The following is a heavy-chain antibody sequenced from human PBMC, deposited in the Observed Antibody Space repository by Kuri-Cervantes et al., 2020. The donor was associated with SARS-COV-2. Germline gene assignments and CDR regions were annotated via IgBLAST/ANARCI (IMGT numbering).Heavy chain of an antibody. V-gene: IGHV3-30*02. D-gene: IGHD1-26*01. CDR3: AKGQGSGSYHSPFDY. J-gene: IGHJ4*02. CDR2: IRYDGSNK. Sequence: GESLKISCAASGFTFSSYGMHWVRQAPGKGLEWVAFIRYDGSNKYYADSVKGRFTISRDNSKNTLYLQMNSLRAEDTAVYYCAKGQGSGSYHSPFDYWGQGTLVTVSS. CDR1: GFTFSSYG.